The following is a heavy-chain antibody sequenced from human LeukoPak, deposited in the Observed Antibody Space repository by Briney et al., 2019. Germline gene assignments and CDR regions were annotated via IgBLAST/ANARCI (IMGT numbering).Heavy chain of an antibody. CDR3: ARRDWDSTSCYGHAFDI. Sequence: SETLSLTCTVSGGSISGYYWSWIRQPPGKGLEWIGYIYYSGSTNYNPSLKSRVTISVDTPKHQFSLRLSSVAAAETAVYYCARRDWDSTSCYGHAFDIWGQGTMVTVSS. CDR2: IYYSGST. J-gene: IGHJ3*02. V-gene: IGHV4-59*08. CDR1: GGSISGYY. D-gene: IGHD2-2*01.